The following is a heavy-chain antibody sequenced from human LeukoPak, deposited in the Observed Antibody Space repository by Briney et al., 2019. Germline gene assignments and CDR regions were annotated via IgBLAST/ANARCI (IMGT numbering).Heavy chain of an antibody. CDR2: IGTAGDP. J-gene: IGHJ6*02. V-gene: IGHV3-13*05. D-gene: IGHD2-2*01. CDR1: GFTFSSYD. CDR3: ARTERRINCSSTSCYYYYYGMDV. Sequence: GGSLRLSCAASGFTFSSYDMHWVRQATGKGLGWVSVIGTAGDPYYPGSVKGRFTISRENANNSLYLQMNSLRAGDTAVYYCARTERRINCSSTSCYYYYYGMDVWGQGTTVTVSS.